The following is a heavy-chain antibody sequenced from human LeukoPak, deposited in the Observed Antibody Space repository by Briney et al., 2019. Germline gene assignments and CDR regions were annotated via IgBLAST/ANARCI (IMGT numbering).Heavy chain of an antibody. CDR2: IYSGGST. J-gene: IGHJ4*02. Sequence: GGSLRLSCAASGFTVSSNYMSWVRQAPGKGLEWVSVIYSGGSTYYADSVKGRFTISRDNSKNMLYLQMNSLRAEDTAVYYCARGSFGMVRGVIEYWGQGTLVTVSS. CDR1: GFTVSSNY. D-gene: IGHD3-10*01. CDR3: ARGSFGMVRGVIEY. V-gene: IGHV3-66*01.